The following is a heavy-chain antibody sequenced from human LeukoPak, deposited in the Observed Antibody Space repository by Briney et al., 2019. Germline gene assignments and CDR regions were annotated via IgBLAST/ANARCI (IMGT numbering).Heavy chain of an antibody. D-gene: IGHD3-9*01. J-gene: IGHJ4*02. CDR2: ISAYNGNT. CDR3: ATDLGPSYDILTGYKLTYDY. V-gene: IGHV1-18*01. CDR1: GYTFTSYG. Sequence: ASVKVSCKASGYTFTSYGISWVRQAPGQGLEWMGWISAYNGNTNYAQKLQGRVTMTTDTSTSTAYMELRSLRSEDTAVYYCATDLGPSYDILTGYKLTYDYWGQGTLVTVSS.